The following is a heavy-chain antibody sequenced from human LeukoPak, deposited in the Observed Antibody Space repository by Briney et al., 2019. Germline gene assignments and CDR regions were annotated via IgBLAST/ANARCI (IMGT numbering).Heavy chain of an antibody. CDR3: AREDYVSMRVDY. Sequence: EASVKVSSVGSGYTFTAYYMHWVRQAPGQGLEWMGWINPNSGATNYAQKFRGRVTMTRDTSISTAYMELSRLTSDDTAVFYCAREDYVSMRVDYWGQGTLVTVSS. CDR1: GYTFTAYY. D-gene: IGHD3-16*01. CDR2: INPNSGAT. V-gene: IGHV1-2*02. J-gene: IGHJ4*02.